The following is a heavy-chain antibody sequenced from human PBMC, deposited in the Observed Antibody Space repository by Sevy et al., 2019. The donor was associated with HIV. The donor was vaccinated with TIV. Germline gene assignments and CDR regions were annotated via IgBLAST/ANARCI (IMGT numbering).Heavy chain of an antibody. J-gene: IGHJ3*02. CDR2: IYYSGST. Sequence: SETLSLTCTVSGGSISSYYWSWIRQPPGKGLEWIGYIYYSGSTNYNPSLKSRVTISVDTSKNQFSLKLSSVTAADTAVYYCARDGGSRIVGAPDALDIWGQGTMVTVSS. CDR1: GGSISSYY. D-gene: IGHD1-26*01. CDR3: ARDGGSRIVGAPDALDI. V-gene: IGHV4-59*01.